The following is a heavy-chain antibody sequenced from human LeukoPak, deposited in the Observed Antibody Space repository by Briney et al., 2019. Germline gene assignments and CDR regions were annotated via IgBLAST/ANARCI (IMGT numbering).Heavy chain of an antibody. V-gene: IGHV1-2*02. CDR1: GYSFTDYY. CDR2: INPKSGGT. J-gene: IGHJ4*02. Sequence: ASVKVSCKASGYSFTDYYIHWVRLAPGQGLEWTGWINPKSGGTHYAQKFQGRVSMTRDTSINTVHLELSSLKTNDTAVYYCARTREGVWGSYSPWGQGTLVTVSS. CDR3: ARTREGVWGSYSP. D-gene: IGHD3-16*01.